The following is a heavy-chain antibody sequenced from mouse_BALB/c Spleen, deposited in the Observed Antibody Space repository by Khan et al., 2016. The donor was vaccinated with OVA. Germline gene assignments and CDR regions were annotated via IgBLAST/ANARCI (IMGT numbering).Heavy chain of an antibody. D-gene: IGHD1-1*01. CDR3: ARGGDTTHAMDY. Sequence: QVQLKQSGAELVRPGTSVRLSCKTSGNIFTSYWIHWVKQRSGQGLEWIARIYPGMGSTYYNEKFKERATLTADKSSITSYMQLSSLKSEDSAVYFWARGGDTTHAMDYWGQGTSVTVSS. V-gene: IGHV1-76*01. CDR1: GNIFTSYW. CDR2: IYPGMGST. J-gene: IGHJ4*01.